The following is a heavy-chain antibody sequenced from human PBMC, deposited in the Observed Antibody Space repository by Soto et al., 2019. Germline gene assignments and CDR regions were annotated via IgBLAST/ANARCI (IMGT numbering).Heavy chain of an antibody. V-gene: IGHV3-33*01. CDR2: IWYDGSNK. Sequence: QVQLVESGGGVVQPGRSLRLSCAASGFTFSSYRMHWVRQAPGKGLEWVAVIWYDGSNKYYADSVKGRFTISRDNSKNTLYLQMNSLRAEDTAVYYCARDMGWIQDYAGGGMDVWGQGTTVTVSS. D-gene: IGHD4-17*01. J-gene: IGHJ6*02. CDR3: ARDMGWIQDYAGGGMDV. CDR1: GFTFSSYR.